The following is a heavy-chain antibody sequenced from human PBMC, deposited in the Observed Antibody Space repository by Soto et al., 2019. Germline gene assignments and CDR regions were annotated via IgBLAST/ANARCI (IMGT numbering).Heavy chain of an antibody. Sequence: PGGSLRLSCAASGFTFSSYGMHWVRQAPGKGLEWVAVISYDGSNKYYADSVKGRFTISRDNSKNTLYLQMNSLRAEDTAVYYCAKDFSYGMDVWGQGTTVTV. J-gene: IGHJ6*02. CDR1: GFTFSSYG. V-gene: IGHV3-30*18. D-gene: IGHD3-3*01. CDR2: ISYDGSNK. CDR3: AKDFSYGMDV.